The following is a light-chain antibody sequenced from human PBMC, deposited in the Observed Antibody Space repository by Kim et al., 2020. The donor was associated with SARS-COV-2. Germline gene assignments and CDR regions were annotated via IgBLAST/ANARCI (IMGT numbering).Light chain of an antibody. CDR3: HQYNRYPWM. J-gene: IGKJ1*01. CDR2: DAS. Sequence: ASLGDRVTITCRASESISNWVAWYQQKPGKVPELVIFDASSLKSGVPSRFSGSGSGTEFTLTISSLQPDDFATYYCHQYNRYPWMFGQGTKVDIK. V-gene: IGKV1-5*01. CDR1: ESISNW.